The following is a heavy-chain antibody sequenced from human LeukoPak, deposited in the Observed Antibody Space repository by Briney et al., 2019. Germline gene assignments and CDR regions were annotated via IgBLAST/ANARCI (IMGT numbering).Heavy chain of an antibody. CDR1: GFSFSSSE. CDR2: ISSGGNTK. CDR3: ARDTVNGPFVISLDL. J-gene: IGHJ5*02. Sequence: GGSLRLSCAASGFSFSSSEMNWVRQAPGKGPEWVSHISSGGNTKYLADSVRGRFTMSRDNAKNLLYLQMNSLRDEDTAVYYCARDTVNGPFVISLDLWGQGALVTVSS. V-gene: IGHV3-48*03. D-gene: IGHD2-8*01.